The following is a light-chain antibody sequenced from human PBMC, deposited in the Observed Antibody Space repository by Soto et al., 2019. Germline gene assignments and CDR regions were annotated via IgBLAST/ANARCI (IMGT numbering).Light chain of an antibody. CDR1: QAISSN. Sequence: VLTQSPATLSVSRGERATLSWRCNQAISSNLAWYQQKPGQAPRLLIYGASTRATGIPDRFSGSGSGTEFTLTISSLQSEDFAVYYCQHYNNWLGTFGGGTKVDIK. J-gene: IGKJ4*01. V-gene: IGKV3-15*01. CDR2: GAS. CDR3: QHYNNWLGT.